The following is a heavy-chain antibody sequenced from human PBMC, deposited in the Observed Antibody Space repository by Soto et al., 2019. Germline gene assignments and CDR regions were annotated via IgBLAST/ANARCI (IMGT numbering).Heavy chain of an antibody. CDR2: IYYSGST. CDR1: GGSISSYY. Sequence: SETLSLTCTVSGGSISSYYWNWIRQPPGKGLEWIGHIYYSGSTNYNPSLKSRVTISVDTPKNQFSLKLSSVTAADTAVYYCARSRDRGNKYYYESSDGPDVWGQGTTVTVSS. CDR3: ARSRDRGNKYYYESSDGPDV. V-gene: IGHV4-59*01. J-gene: IGHJ6*02. D-gene: IGHD3-22*01.